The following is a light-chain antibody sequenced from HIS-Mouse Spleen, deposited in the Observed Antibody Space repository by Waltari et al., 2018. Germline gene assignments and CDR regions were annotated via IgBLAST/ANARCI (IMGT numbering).Light chain of an antibody. Sequence: QSVLTQPPSASGTPGQRVTIPCSGSRSNLRRNTANLYQQLPCTAPKLLIYSNNQRPSGVPDRFSGSKSGPSASLAISGLQSEDEADYYCAAWDDSLNGYVFGTGTKVTVL. CDR1: RSNLRRNT. CDR3: AAWDDSLNGYV. J-gene: IGLJ1*01. CDR2: SNN. V-gene: IGLV1-44*01.